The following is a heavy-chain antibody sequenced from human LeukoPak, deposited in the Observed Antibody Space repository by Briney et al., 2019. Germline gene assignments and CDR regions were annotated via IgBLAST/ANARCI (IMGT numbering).Heavy chain of an antibody. Sequence: ASVTVSCKASGYPFTGYYMHWVRQAPGQGLEWMGWINPNSGGTNYAQKFQGRVTMTRDTSISTAYMELSRLRSDDTAVYYCARDGRYYGSGSYPDYWGQGTLVTVSS. V-gene: IGHV1-2*02. CDR1: GYPFTGYY. J-gene: IGHJ4*02. CDR2: INPNSGGT. CDR3: ARDGRYYGSGSYPDY. D-gene: IGHD3-10*01.